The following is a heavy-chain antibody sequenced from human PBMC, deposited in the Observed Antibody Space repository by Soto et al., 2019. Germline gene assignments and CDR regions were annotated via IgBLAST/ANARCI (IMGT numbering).Heavy chain of an antibody. V-gene: IGHV1-69*02. CDR2: IIPILGIA. J-gene: IGHJ2*01. CDR1: GETLSSYT. Sequence: QVQLVQSGAEVKKPGSSVKVSSKASGETLSSYTISCVRQAPGQGLEWRGRIIPILGIASYAQKFQRRVTITADKSTSTDDMELICLRSDDTAVYCCARNVDVYNGGWYFDLWCRGTLVTVSS. D-gene: IGHD1-1*01. CDR3: ARNVDVYNGGWYFDL.